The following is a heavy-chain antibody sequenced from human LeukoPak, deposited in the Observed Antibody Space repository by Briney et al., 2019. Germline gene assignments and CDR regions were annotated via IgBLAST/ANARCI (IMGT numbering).Heavy chain of an antibody. CDR1: GFTFSDYY. CDR3: VREDTPATANY. D-gene: IGHD2-21*02. Sequence: GGSLRLSCAASGFTFSDYYMSWIRQAPGKGLEWVSYISSSSSYTNYADSVKGRFTISRDNAKNSLYLQMNSLRAEDTAVYYCVREDTPATANYWGQGTLVTISS. V-gene: IGHV3-11*06. J-gene: IGHJ4*02. CDR2: ISSSSSYT.